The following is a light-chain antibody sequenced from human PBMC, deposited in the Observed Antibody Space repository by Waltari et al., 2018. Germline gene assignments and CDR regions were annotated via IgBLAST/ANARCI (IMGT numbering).Light chain of an antibody. J-gene: IGKJ4*01. CDR3: QQSYSTPT. Sequence: DIQMTQSPSSLSASVGDRDTITCRASQSINSYLNWYQQKPGKAPKVLIYAASNLQSGVPSRFSGSGSGTDFTLTISSLQPEDFATYYCQQSYSTPTFGGGTKVEIK. V-gene: IGKV1-39*01. CDR1: QSINSY. CDR2: AAS.